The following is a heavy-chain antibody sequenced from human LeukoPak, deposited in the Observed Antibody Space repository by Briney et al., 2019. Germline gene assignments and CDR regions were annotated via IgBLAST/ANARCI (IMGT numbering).Heavy chain of an antibody. CDR2: INHSGSP. CDR1: GGSFSGYY. V-gene: IGHV4-34*01. J-gene: IGHJ6*03. CDR3: AAGADYYYMDV. Sequence: SSETLSLTCAVYGGSFSGYYWSWIRQPPGKGLEWIGEINHSGSPNYNPSLKSRVTISVDRSKNQFSLKLSSVTAADTAVYYCAAGADYYYMDVWGKGTTVTISS. D-gene: IGHD4/OR15-4a*01.